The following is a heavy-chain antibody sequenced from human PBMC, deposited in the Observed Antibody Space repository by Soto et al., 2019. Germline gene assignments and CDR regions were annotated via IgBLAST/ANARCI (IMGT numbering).Heavy chain of an antibody. D-gene: IGHD3-10*01. Sequence: GGSLRLSCAASGFTFSSYAMHWVRQAPGKGLEWVAVISYDGSNKYYADSVKGRFTISRDNSKNTLYLQMNSLRAEDTAVYYCARGGITMVRGPVDYWGQGTLVTVSS. J-gene: IGHJ4*02. CDR2: ISYDGSNK. V-gene: IGHV3-30-3*01. CDR3: ARGGITMVRGPVDY. CDR1: GFTFSSYA.